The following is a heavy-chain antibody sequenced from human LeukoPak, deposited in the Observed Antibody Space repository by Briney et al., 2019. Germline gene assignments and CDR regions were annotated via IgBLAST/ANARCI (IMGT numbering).Heavy chain of an antibody. Sequence: ASVKVSCKASGYTVTNYYMHWVRQAPGQGLEWMGMINPSISSRTYAQKFQGRVTVTSDTSTSTVYLEVRSLRSEDTAIYYCARSGMWFSTNDWGQGTLVTVSS. CDR1: GYTVTNYY. J-gene: IGHJ4*02. V-gene: IGHV1-46*01. CDR3: ARSGMWFSTND. CDR2: INPSISSR. D-gene: IGHD2-21*01.